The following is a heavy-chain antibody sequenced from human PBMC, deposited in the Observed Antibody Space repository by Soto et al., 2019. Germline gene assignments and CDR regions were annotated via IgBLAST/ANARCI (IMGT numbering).Heavy chain of an antibody. CDR3: ARAVIRYFDWLSSYYFDY. V-gene: IGHV1-69*01. J-gene: IGHJ4*02. CDR1: GGTFSSYA. Sequence: QVQLVQSGAEVKKPGSSVKVSCKASGGTFSSYAISWVRQAPGQGLEWMGGIIPIFGTAIYAQKFQGRVTITADESTSTAYMELSSLRSEDTAVYYCARAVIRYFDWLSSYYFDYWGQGTLVTVSS. D-gene: IGHD3-9*01. CDR2: IIPIFGTA.